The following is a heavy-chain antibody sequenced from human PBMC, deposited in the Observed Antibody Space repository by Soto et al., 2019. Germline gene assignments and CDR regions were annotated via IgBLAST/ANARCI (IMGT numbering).Heavy chain of an antibody. CDR1: GYSFTSYW. V-gene: IGHV5-10-1*01. CDR3: ARSLWFGELLGVGMDV. Sequence: PGESLKISCKGSGYSFTSYWIIWVRQMPGKGLEWMGRIDPSDSYTNYSPSFQGHVTISADKSISTAYLQWSSLKASDTAMYYCARSLWFGELLGVGMDVWGQGTTVTVSS. CDR2: IDPSDSYT. D-gene: IGHD3-10*01. J-gene: IGHJ6*02.